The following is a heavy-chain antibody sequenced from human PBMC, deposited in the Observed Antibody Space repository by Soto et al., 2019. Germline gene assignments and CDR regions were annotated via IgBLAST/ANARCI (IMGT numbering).Heavy chain of an antibody. Sequence: PGGSLRLSCAASGFTFDDYAMHWVRQAPGKGLEWVSGISWNSGSIGYADSVKGRFTISRDNAKNSLYLQMNSLRAEDTALYYCAKDVGPFGSCCNYWGQGTLVTVSS. V-gene: IGHV3-9*01. J-gene: IGHJ4*02. CDR1: GFTFDDYA. CDR2: ISWNSGSI. D-gene: IGHD2-15*01. CDR3: AKDVGPFGSCCNY.